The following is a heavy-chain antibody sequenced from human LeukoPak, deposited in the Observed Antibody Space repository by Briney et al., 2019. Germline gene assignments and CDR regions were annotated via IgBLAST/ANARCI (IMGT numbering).Heavy chain of an antibody. CDR3: ARGATSSTLNWFDP. CDR1: GGSISSSSYY. CDR2: IYYSGST. V-gene: IGHV4-39*01. J-gene: IGHJ5*02. Sequence: SETLSLTCTVSGGSISSSSYYWGWIRQPPGKGLEWIGSIYYSGSTYHNPSPKSRVTISVDTSKNQFSLKLSSVTAADTAVYYCARGATSSTLNWFDPWGQGTLVTVSS. D-gene: IGHD6-13*01.